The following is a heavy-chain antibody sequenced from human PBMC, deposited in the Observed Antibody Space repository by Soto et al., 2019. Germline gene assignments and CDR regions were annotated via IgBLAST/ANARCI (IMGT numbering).Heavy chain of an antibody. CDR3: GMSRGVYYYYMDV. CDR2: IHYGGST. J-gene: IGHJ6*03. CDR1: GDSISSGNYY. V-gene: IGHV4-31*03. D-gene: IGHD3-10*01. Sequence: QVQLQESGPGLVRHSQTLSLTCTVSGDSISSGNYYWSWIRQHPGKGLEWIGYIHYGGSTYNNPCLKSRVIISEVLCKNLFSLKLTTVTAADTAVYYCGMSRGVYYYYMDVWGKGTTFTVSS.